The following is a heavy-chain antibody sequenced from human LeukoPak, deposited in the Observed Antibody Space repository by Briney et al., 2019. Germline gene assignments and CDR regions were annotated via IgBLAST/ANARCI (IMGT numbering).Heavy chain of an antibody. CDR2: IIPIFGTA. D-gene: IGHD2-15*01. V-gene: IGHV1-69*05. Sequence: SVKVSCMASGGTFSSYAISWVRQAPGQGLEWMGGIIPIFGTANYAQKFQGRVTITTDESTSTAYMELSSLRSEDTAVYYCARDSGGYLNWFDPWGQGTLVTVSS. CDR3: ARDSGGYLNWFDP. J-gene: IGHJ5*02. CDR1: GGTFSSYA.